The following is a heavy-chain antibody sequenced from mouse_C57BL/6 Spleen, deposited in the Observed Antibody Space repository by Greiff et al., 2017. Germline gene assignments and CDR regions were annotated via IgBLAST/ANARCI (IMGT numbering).Heavy chain of an antibody. V-gene: IGHV1-82*01. J-gene: IGHJ3*01. CDR2: IYPGDGDT. CDR3: AREGYGSSPWFAY. D-gene: IGHD1-1*01. CDR1: GYAFSSSW. Sequence: QVQLQQSGPELVKPGASVKISCKASGYAFSSSWMNWVKQRPGKGLEWIGRIYPGDGDTNYNGKFKGKATLTADKSSSTAYMQLSSLTSEDSAVYFGAREGYGSSPWFAYWGQGTLVTVSA.